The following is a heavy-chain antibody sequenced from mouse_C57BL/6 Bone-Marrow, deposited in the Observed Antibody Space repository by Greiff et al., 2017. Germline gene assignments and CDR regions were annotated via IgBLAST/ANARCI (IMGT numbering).Heavy chain of an antibody. CDR1: GFTFSDYY. D-gene: IGHD1-1*01. Sequence: EVKVVESEGGLVQPGSSMKLSCTASGFTFSDYYMAWVRQVPEKGLEWVATINYDGSSTYYLDSLKSRFIISRDNAKNILYLQMSSLKSEDTATXDCAREGFSTVVPHWYLDVWGTGTTVTVSS. CDR3: AREGFSTVVPHWYLDV. V-gene: IGHV5-16*01. CDR2: INYDGSST. J-gene: IGHJ1*03.